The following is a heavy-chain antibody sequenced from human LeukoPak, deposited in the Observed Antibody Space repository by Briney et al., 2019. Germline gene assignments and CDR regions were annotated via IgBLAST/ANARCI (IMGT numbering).Heavy chain of an antibody. CDR3: ARGNFRRDGYNFDY. J-gene: IGHJ4*02. Sequence: GGSLRLCCAASGFIFSGYGMHWVRQAPGKGLEWVAVIWYDGSNKYYADSVKGRFTISRDNSKNTLYLQMNSLRAEDTAVFYCARGNFRRDGYNFDYWGQGTLVTVSS. D-gene: IGHD5-24*01. CDR1: GFIFSGYG. V-gene: IGHV3-33*01. CDR2: IWYDGSNK.